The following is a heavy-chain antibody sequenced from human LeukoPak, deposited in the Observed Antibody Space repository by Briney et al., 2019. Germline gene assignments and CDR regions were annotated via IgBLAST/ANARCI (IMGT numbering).Heavy chain of an antibody. CDR3: AKGGLNSFDY. J-gene: IGHJ4*02. Sequence: GGSLRLSCTASGFTFSSYAMNWVRQAPGKGLEWVSGIGAGGTFTYYADSVKGRFTIFRDNSKSTLCLQMNSLRAEDTAVYYCAKGGLNSFDYWGQGTLVTVSS. D-gene: IGHD2-21*01. CDR2: IGAGGTFT. CDR1: GFTFSSYA. V-gene: IGHV3-23*01.